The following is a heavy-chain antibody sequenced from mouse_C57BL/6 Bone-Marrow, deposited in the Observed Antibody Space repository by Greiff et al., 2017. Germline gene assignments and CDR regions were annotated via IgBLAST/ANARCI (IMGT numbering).Heavy chain of an antibody. CDR1: GYSFTGYY. Sequence: EVQLQQSGPELVKPGASVKISCKASGYSFTGYYMNWVKQSPEKSLEWIGEINPSTGGTTYNQKFKAKATLTVDKSSSTAYMQRKSLTSEDSAVXYCARAPIYYYGSSWYFDVWGTGTTVTVSS. CDR3: ARAPIYYYGSSWYFDV. J-gene: IGHJ1*03. CDR2: INPSTGGT. D-gene: IGHD1-1*01. V-gene: IGHV1-42*01.